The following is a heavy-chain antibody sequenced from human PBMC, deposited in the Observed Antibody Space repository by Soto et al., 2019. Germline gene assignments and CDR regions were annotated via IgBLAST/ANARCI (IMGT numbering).Heavy chain of an antibody. Sequence: ASVKVSCKASGGTFSSYAISWVRQAPGQGLEWMGGIIPIFGTANYAQKFQGRVTITADESTSTAYMELSSLRSEDTAVYYCAGPLESRAARHDAFDIWGQGTMVTVSS. CDR1: GGTFSSYA. CDR3: AGPLESRAARHDAFDI. J-gene: IGHJ3*02. D-gene: IGHD6-6*01. V-gene: IGHV1-69*13. CDR2: IIPIFGTA.